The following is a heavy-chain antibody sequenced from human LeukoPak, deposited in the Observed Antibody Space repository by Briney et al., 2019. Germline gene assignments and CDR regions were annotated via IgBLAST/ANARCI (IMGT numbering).Heavy chain of an antibody. CDR1: GFTFSDYY. Sequence: GGSLRLSCAASGFTFSDYYMSWLRQAPGKGLEWVAATSSSDAGTYHADSVRGRFTISRDNSKNTLYLQMNSLRAEDAAGYFCAKAPVTSCRGAYCYPFDSWGQGTLVTVSS. J-gene: IGHJ4*02. D-gene: IGHD2-21*01. V-gene: IGHV3-23*01. CDR2: TSSSDAGT. CDR3: AKAPVTSCRGAYCYPFDS.